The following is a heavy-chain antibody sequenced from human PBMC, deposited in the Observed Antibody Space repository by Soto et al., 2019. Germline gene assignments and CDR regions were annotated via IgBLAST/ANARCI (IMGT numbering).Heavy chain of an antibody. CDR3: ARRTYSSGWQDYLDY. Sequence: QITLKESGPTLVKPTQTLTLTCTFSGFSLSTSGVGVGWIRQPPGKALEWLALIYWDDDKRYSPSLKSRLTITKDTSKNQVVLTMTNRDTVDTATYYCARRTYSSGWQDYLDYWGQGTLVTVSS. CDR2: IYWDDDK. CDR1: GFSLSTSGVG. V-gene: IGHV2-5*02. J-gene: IGHJ4*02. D-gene: IGHD6-19*01.